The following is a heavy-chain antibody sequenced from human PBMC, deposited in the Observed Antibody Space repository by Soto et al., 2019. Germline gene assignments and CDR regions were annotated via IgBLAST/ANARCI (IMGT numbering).Heavy chain of an antibody. J-gene: IGHJ4*02. D-gene: IGHD2-2*01. Sequence: SETLSLTCTVSGGSISSSSWSWIRQPPGRGLEWIGYIYNNGRNDYNPSLKSRVTISVDTSKNHFALELSSVTPADTAVYYCARARFCTSTSCYHYFDFWGQGTLVTVSS. CDR3: ARARFCTSTSCYHYFDF. CDR1: GGSISSSS. CDR2: IYNNGRN. V-gene: IGHV4-59*01.